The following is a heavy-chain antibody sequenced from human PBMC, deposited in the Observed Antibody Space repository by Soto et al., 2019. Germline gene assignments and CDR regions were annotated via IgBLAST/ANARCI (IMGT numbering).Heavy chain of an antibody. CDR1: GYTFTSDE. V-gene: IGHV1-8*01. CDR2: MNPNSGNT. J-gene: IGHJ5*02. Sequence: QVQLVQSGAEVKKPGASVKVSCKASGYTFTSDEINWVRQATGQGLEWMGWMNPNSGNTGYAQKFQGRVTMTRNTSISTAYMELSSLRSEDTAVYSCARGRYCSGGSFYSPWFDPWGQGTLVTVSS. CDR3: ARGRYCSGGSFYSPWFDP. D-gene: IGHD2-15*01.